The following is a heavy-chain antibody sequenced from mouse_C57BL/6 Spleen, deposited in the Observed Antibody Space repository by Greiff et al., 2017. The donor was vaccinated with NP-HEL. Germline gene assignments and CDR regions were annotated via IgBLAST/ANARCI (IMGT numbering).Heavy chain of an antibody. J-gene: IGHJ1*03. CDR1: GYTFTSYG. CDR2: IYPRSGNT. D-gene: IGHD2-3*01. V-gene: IGHV1-81*01. CDR3: ARGEDGYYVWYFDV. Sequence: VQLQQSGAELARPGASVKLSCKASGYTFTSYGISWVKQRTGQGLEWIGEIYPRSGNTYYNEKFKGKATLTADKSSSTAYMELRSLTSEDSAVYFCARGEDGYYVWYFDVWGTGTTVTVSS.